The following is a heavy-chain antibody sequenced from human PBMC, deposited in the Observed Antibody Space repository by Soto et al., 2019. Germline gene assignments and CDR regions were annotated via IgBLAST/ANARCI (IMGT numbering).Heavy chain of an antibody. CDR2: IYYSGTT. CDR3: ARGMYSSTSGPSDY. J-gene: IGHJ4*02. D-gene: IGHD6-6*01. V-gene: IGHV4-59*11. CDR1: GGSISSHY. Sequence: SETLSLTCTVSGGSISSHYWSWIRQPPGKGLEWLGYIYYSGTTNYNPSLKSRVTISVDTSKNQFSLKLSSVTAADTAVYYCARGMYSSTSGPSDYWGQGTLVTVSS.